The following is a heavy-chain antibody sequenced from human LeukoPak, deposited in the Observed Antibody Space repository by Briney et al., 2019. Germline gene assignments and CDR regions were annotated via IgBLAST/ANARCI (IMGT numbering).Heavy chain of an antibody. CDR1: GGSISSSSYY. J-gene: IGHJ4*02. D-gene: IGHD3-10*01. V-gene: IGHV4-39*07. CDR3: ARKSASGNYPLDY. Sequence: SETLSLTCTVSGGSISSSSYYWGWIRQPPGKGLEWIGSIYYSGSTYYNPSLKGRVTISVDTSKNQFSLKLSSVTAADTALYYCARKSASGNYPLDYWGQGTLVTVSS. CDR2: IYYSGST.